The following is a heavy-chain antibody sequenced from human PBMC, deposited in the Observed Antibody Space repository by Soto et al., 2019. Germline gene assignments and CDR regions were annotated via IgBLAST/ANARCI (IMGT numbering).Heavy chain of an antibody. CDR2: INAGNGNT. CDR1: GYTFTSYA. Sequence: QVQLVQSGAEVKKPGASVKVSCNASGYTFTSYAMHWVRQAPGQRLEWMGWINAGNGNTKYSQKFQGRVTITRDTSASTAYMELSSLRSEDTAVYYCASSRITMVPYGMDVWGQGTTVTVSS. V-gene: IGHV1-3*01. J-gene: IGHJ6*02. CDR3: ASSRITMVPYGMDV. D-gene: IGHD3-10*01.